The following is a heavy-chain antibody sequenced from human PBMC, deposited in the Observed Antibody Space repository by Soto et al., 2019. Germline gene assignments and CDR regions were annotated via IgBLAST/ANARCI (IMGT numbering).Heavy chain of an antibody. D-gene: IGHD5-18*01. CDR2: INPNSGNT. J-gene: IGHJ5*02. CDR3: ARGDVDTAPFDP. V-gene: IGHV1-2*02. Sequence: QVQLVQSGAEVKKPGASVKVSCKASGYTFTGYYMHWVRQAPGQGLAWMGWINPNSGNTKYVQKFQGRVIMTRDTSIRTAYMELSRLTSDDTAVYYCARGDVDTAPFDPWGQGTLVTVSS. CDR1: GYTFTGYY.